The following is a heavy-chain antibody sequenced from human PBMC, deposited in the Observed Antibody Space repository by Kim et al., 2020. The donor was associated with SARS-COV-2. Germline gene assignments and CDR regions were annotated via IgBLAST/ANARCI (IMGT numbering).Heavy chain of an antibody. J-gene: IGHJ4*02. CDR3: ARYQGFGESVYYFDY. V-gene: IGHV3-33*01. Sequence: GGSLRLSCAASGFTFSSYGMHWVRQAPGKGLEWVAVIWYDGSNKYYADSVKGRFTISRDNSKNTLYLQMNSLRAEDTAVYYCARYQGFGESVYYFDYWGQGTLVTVSS. CDR2: IWYDGSNK. CDR1: GFTFSSYG. D-gene: IGHD3-10*01.